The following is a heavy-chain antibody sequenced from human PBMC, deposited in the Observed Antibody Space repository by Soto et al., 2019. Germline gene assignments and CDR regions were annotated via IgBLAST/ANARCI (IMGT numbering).Heavy chain of an antibody. Sequence: GGSLRLSCAASGFTFSSYAMSWARQAPGKGLEWVSSIGVSSDAYYADSVKGRFTISRDNSRNTLYLQMNSLRAGDTALYYCAKNYFFDSWGQGTLVTVSS. V-gene: IGHV3-23*01. CDR3: AKNYFFDS. CDR2: IGVSSDA. CDR1: GFTFSSYA. J-gene: IGHJ4*02.